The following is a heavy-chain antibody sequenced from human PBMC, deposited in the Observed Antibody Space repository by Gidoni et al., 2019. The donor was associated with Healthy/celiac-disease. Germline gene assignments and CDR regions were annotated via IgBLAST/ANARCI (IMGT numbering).Heavy chain of an antibody. Sequence: QVQLVQSGAEVKKPGSSVKVSCKASGGTFSSYAISWVRQAPGQGLEWMGGIIPIFGTANYAQKFQGRVTITADESTSTAYMELSSLRSEDTAVYYCARDAPYGDYPTGANDWFDPWGQGTLVTVSS. J-gene: IGHJ5*02. CDR3: ARDAPYGDYPTGANDWFDP. D-gene: IGHD4-17*01. CDR2: IIPIFGTA. V-gene: IGHV1-69*01. CDR1: GGTFSSYA.